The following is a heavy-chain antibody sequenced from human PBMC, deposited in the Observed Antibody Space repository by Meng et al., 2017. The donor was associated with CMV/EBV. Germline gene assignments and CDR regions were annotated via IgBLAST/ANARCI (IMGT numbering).Heavy chain of an antibody. V-gene: IGHV3-66*02. J-gene: IGHJ4*02. CDR3: AREIGTAAGRFDY. CDR2: IYSGGTT. CDR1: GFTVSSNY. Sequence: GESLKISCAASGFTVSSNYMDWVRQAPGKGLECVSVIYSGGTTRYADSVKGRFIISRDNSKNTLSLQVNSLRPEDTAVYYCAREIGTAAGRFDYWGQGSLVTVSS. D-gene: IGHD6-25*01.